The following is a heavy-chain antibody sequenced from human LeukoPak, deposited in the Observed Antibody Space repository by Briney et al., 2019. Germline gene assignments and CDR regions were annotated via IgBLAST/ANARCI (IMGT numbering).Heavy chain of an antibody. Sequence: GASVKVSCEVSGYTLTEISMHWVRQAPGKGLEWMGGFDPEEGETIYAQKFQGRVTMTEDTSTDTAYMELSSLRSEDTAVFYCVSDPITMIRGVIIEGFDPWGQGTLVTVSS. CDR1: GYTLTEIS. V-gene: IGHV1-24*01. CDR2: FDPEEGET. D-gene: IGHD3-10*01. CDR3: VSDPITMIRGVIIEGFDP. J-gene: IGHJ5*02.